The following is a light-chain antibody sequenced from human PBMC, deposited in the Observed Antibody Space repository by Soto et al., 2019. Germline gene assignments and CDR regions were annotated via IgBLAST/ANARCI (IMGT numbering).Light chain of an antibody. CDR3: CSHPGTSTHVV. CDR1: DSDVGANDY. CDR2: EVR. J-gene: IGLJ2*01. V-gene: IGLV2-14*01. Sequence: QSVLAQPASVSGSPGQSITISCTGTDSDVGANDYVSWYQVHPGKAPRLLIYEVRNRPSSISYRFSGSKSGNTASLTITGRQAEDEGDYYCSHPGTSTHVVFGGGTKLTVL.